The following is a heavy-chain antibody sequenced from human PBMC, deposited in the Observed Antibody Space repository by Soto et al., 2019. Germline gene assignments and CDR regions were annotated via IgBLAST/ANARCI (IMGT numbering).Heavy chain of an antibody. J-gene: IGHJ6*02. Sequence: ASVKVSCKASGYTFTSYGISWVRQAPGQGLEWMGWISAYNGNTNYAQKLQGRVTMTTDTSTSTAYMELRSLRSDDTAAYYCAREHSITTSYYYGMDVWGQGTTVTVSS. D-gene: IGHD2-2*01. CDR2: ISAYNGNT. CDR1: GYTFTSYG. CDR3: AREHSITTSYYYGMDV. V-gene: IGHV1-18*01.